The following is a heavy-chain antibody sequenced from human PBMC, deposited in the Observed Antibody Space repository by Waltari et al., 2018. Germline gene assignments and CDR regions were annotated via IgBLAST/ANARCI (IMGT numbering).Heavy chain of an antibody. V-gene: IGHV3-74*01. Sequence: VQLVESGGGLVQPGGSLRLSCGASGFTFSTYWMCWVRQVPGKGLVWVSTITSDGSRTRYADSVKGRFTISRDNAKNTLYLQTNSLRAEDTAVYYCASHRPGGYGMDVWGHGTTVTVSS. CDR1: GFTFSTYW. D-gene: IGHD2-15*01. CDR3: ASHRPGGYGMDV. J-gene: IGHJ6*02. CDR2: ITSDGSRT.